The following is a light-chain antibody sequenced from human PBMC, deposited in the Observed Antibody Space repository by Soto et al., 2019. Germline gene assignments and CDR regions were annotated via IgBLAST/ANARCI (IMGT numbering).Light chain of an antibody. Sequence: EIVLTQSPATLSLSPGERATLSCRASQSVSSYLAWYQQKPGQAPRLLIYDASNRATGIPARFSGSGSGTEFTLTIRCLEPEDCAVYYCQQRSNWPPLFTFGPGTKVDIK. V-gene: IGKV3-11*01. CDR3: QQRSNWPPLFT. CDR2: DAS. J-gene: IGKJ3*01. CDR1: QSVSSY.